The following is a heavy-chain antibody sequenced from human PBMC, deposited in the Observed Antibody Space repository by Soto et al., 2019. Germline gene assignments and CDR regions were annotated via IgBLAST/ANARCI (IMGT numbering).Heavy chain of an antibody. D-gene: IGHD2-21*02. CDR1: GFTFSGSA. J-gene: IGHJ2*01. CDR2: IRSKANSYAT. CDR3: ARHALQFCGGDCYLLPYFDL. Sequence: EVQLVESGGGLVQPGGSLKLSCAASGFTFSGSARHWVRQASGKGLEWVGRIRSKANSYATAHAASVKGRFTISRDDSKNTAYLQMNSLKTEDTAVYYCARHALQFCGGDCYLLPYFDLWGRGTLVTVSS. V-gene: IGHV3-73*02.